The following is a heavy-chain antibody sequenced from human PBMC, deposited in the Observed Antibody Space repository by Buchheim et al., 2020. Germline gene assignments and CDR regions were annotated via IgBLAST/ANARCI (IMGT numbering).Heavy chain of an antibody. D-gene: IGHD2-15*01. V-gene: IGHV3-30*18. CDR3: AKDRSYCSGGSCPNYFDY. CDR1: GFTFSRYH. Sequence: QVQLVESGGGVVQPGRSLRLSCAASGFTFSRYHMHWVRQAPGKGLEWLAVISYDGSHKYYADSVKGRFTISRDNSKNTLYLQMNSLRAEVTAVYYCAKDRSYCSGGSCPNYFDYWGQGTL. J-gene: IGHJ4*02. CDR2: ISYDGSHK.